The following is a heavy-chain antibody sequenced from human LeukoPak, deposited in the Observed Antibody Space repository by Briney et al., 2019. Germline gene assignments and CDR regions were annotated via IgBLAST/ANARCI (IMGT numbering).Heavy chain of an antibody. CDR3: AKLSGSYYLPLDY. D-gene: IGHD1-26*01. CDR2: TSGSSGST. CDR1: GFTFSTYA. V-gene: IGHV3-23*01. Sequence: PGGSLRLSCAASGFTFSTYAMSWVRQAPGKGLEWVSVTSGSSGSTYYADSVKGRFTISRDNSKNTQYLQMNSLRAEDTAVYYCAKLSGSYYLPLDYWGQGTLVTVSS. J-gene: IGHJ4*02.